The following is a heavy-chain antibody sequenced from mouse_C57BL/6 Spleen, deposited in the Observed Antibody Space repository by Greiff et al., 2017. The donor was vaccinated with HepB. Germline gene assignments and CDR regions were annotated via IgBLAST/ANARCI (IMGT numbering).Heavy chain of an antibody. CDR1: GYAFTNYL. D-gene: IGHD2-4*01. CDR3: ARAGVYYDYDKGAMDY. CDR2: INPGSGGT. J-gene: IGHJ4*01. Sequence: VQLQQSGAELVRPGTSVKVSCKASGYAFTNYLIEWVKQRPGQGLEWIGVINPGSGGTNYNEKFKGKATLTADKSSSTAYMQLSSLTSEDSAVYCCARAGVYYDYDKGAMDYWGQGTSVTVSS. V-gene: IGHV1-54*01.